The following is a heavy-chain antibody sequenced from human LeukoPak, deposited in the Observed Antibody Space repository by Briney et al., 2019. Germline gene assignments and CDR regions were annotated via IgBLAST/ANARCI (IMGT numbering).Heavy chain of an antibody. CDR3: VRGNSNGFDI. D-gene: IGHD1-7*01. CDR1: GFTFSNFG. J-gene: IGHJ3*02. V-gene: IGHV3-30*02. CDR2: IRYDATNQ. Sequence: GGSLRLSCAASGFTFSNFGMDWVRQAPGKGLEWVTFIRYDATNQYYADSATGRFTISRDNSKNTLYLRMNSLRPEDTAVYYCVRGNSNGFDIWGQGTMVTVSS.